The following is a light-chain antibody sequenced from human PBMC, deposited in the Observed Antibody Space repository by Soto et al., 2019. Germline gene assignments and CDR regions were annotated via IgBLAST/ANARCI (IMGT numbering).Light chain of an antibody. CDR2: KAS. J-gene: IGKJ1*01. V-gene: IGKV1-5*03. CDR1: QTISTW. CDR3: QQYHSYSWT. Sequence: DIQMTQSPSTLSASLVDRVTITCRASQTISTWLACYQQKPGKAPNLLIYKASSLESGVPPRFSGSGSGTEFTLTISSLQPDDFATYYCQQYHSYSWTCGQGTKV.